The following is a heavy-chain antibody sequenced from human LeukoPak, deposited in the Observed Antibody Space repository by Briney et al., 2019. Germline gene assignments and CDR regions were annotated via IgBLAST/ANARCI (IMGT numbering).Heavy chain of an antibody. D-gene: IGHD3-22*01. CDR1: GGSFSAYD. Sequence: PSETLSLTCAVYGGSFSAYDWSWIRQPPGKGLEWIGEINHSGSTNYNPSLKSRVTISVDTSKNQFSLKLSSVTAADTAVYYCARGETGYYDSSGDFDYWGQGTLVTVSS. CDR2: INHSGST. CDR3: ARGETGYYDSSGDFDY. V-gene: IGHV4-34*01. J-gene: IGHJ4*02.